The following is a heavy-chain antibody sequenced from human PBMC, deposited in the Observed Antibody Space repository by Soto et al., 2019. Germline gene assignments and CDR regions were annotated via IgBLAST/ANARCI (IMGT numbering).Heavy chain of an antibody. D-gene: IGHD1-26*01. Sequence: SSETLSLTCTVSGGSISSYYWSWIRQPPGKGLEWIGEIFHSGSTNYNPSLKTRVTISVDKSKNQFSLKLSSVTAADTAVYYCARVFSGSYSDYWGQGTLVTVSS. CDR2: IFHSGST. J-gene: IGHJ4*02. CDR1: GGSISSYY. CDR3: ARVFSGSYSDY. V-gene: IGHV4-59*12.